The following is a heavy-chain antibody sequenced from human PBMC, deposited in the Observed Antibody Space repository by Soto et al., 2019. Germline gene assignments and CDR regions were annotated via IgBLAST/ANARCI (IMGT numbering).Heavy chain of an antibody. Sequence: EVQLVESGGGLVQPGGSLRLSCAASGFTFSSYSMNWVRQAPGKGLEWVSYISSSSITIYYADSVKGRFTSSRDNATNSLYLQMNSLRDEDTAVYYCARDGRPGFVPAARSFDYWGQGTLVTVSS. CDR2: ISSSSITI. D-gene: IGHD2-2*01. J-gene: IGHJ4*02. CDR3: ARDGRPGFVPAARSFDY. CDR1: GFTFSSYS. V-gene: IGHV3-48*02.